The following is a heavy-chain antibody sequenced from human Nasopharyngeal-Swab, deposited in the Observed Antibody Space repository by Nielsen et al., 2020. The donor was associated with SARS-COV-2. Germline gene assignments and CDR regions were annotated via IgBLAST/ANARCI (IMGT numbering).Heavy chain of an antibody. Sequence: SETLSLTCAVYGGSFSGYYWSWIRQPPGKGLEWIGEINHSGSTNYNPSLKSPVTISVDTSKNQFSLKLSSVTAADTAVYYCARGGYSYGPDYWGQGTLVTVSS. CDR1: GGSFSGYY. D-gene: IGHD5-18*01. J-gene: IGHJ4*02. V-gene: IGHV4-34*01. CDR3: ARGGYSYGPDY. CDR2: INHSGST.